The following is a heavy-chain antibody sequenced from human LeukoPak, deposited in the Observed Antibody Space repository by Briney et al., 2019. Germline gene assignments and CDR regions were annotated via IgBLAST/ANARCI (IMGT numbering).Heavy chain of an antibody. CDR2: INPNSGGT. V-gene: IGHV1-2*02. J-gene: IGHJ4*02. CDR3: ATLPHIVVVTVIQGFFDY. Sequence: GASVKVSCKASGYTFTGYYMHWVRQAPGQGLEWMGWINPNSGGTNYAQKFQGRVTMTRDTSISTAYMELSRLRSDDTAVYYCATLPHIVVVTVIQGFFDYWGQGTLVTVSS. CDR1: GYTFTGYY. D-gene: IGHD2-21*02.